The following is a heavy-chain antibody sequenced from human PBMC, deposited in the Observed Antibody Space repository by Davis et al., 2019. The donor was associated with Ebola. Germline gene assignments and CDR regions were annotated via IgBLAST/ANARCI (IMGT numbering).Heavy chain of an antibody. CDR2: ISAYNGNT. CDR1: GYTFTSYG. V-gene: IGHV1-18*01. CDR3: ARGIQLWSYYFDY. Sequence: ASMKVSCKASGYTFTSYGISWVRQAPGQGLEWMGWISAYNGNTNYAQKLQGRVTMTRDTSTSTVYMGLSSLRSEDTAVYYCARGIQLWSYYFDYWGQGTLVTVSS. D-gene: IGHD5-18*01. J-gene: IGHJ4*02.